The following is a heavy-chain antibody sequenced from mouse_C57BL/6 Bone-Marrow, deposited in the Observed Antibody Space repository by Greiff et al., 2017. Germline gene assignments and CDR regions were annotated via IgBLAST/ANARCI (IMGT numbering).Heavy chain of an antibody. CDR3: TRWGIYDYDGDYAMDY. CDR2: IDPETGGP. J-gene: IGHJ4*01. CDR1: GYTFTDYE. Sequence: VQLQESGAELVRPGASVTLSCKASGYTFTDYEMHWVKQTPVHGLEWIGAIDPETGGPAYNQKFKGKAILTADKSSSTAYMELRSLTSEDSAVYYCTRWGIYDYDGDYAMDYWGQGTSVTVSS. V-gene: IGHV1-15*01. D-gene: IGHD2-4*01.